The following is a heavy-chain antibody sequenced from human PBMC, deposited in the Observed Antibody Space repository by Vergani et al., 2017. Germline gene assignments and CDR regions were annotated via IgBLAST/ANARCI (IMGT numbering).Heavy chain of an antibody. J-gene: IGHJ6*02. V-gene: IGHV1-18*01. CDR3: ARVEGGPNTKLERSRGRYYYYYGMDV. CDR2: ISAYKGKT. Sequence: QVQLVQSGAEVKKPGASVKVSCKASGYTFTSYGISWVRQAPGQGLEWMGWISAYKGKTNYSQKFQGRVTMTTDTSTTTAYMELRSLRSDDTAVYYCARVEGGPNTKLERSRGRYYYYYGMDVWGQGTTVTVSS. CDR1: GYTFTSYG. D-gene: IGHD1-1*01.